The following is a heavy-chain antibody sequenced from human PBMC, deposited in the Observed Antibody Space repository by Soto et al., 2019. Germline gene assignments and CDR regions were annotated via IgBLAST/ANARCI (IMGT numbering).Heavy chain of an antibody. CDR1: GGTFTSYY. CDR3: ARDGWSSYSSGWYYFDY. Sequence: ASVKVSCKASGGTFTSYYMHWVRQAPGQGLEWMGIINPSGGSTSYAQKFQGRVTMTRDTSTSTVYMELSSLRSEDTAVYYCARDGWSSYSSGWYYFDYWGQGTLVTAPQ. CDR2: INPSGGST. V-gene: IGHV1-46*01. D-gene: IGHD6-19*01. J-gene: IGHJ4*02.